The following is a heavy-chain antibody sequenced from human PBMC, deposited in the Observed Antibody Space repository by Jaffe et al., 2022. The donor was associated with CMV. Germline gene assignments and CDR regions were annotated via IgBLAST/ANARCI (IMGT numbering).Heavy chain of an antibody. CDR1: GFTFNKHT. D-gene: IGHD3-22*01. CDR3: ARDIVNDYDSSGHDY. Sequence: EVRLVESGGGLVKPGGSMRLSCAASGFTFNKHTMNWVRQAPGKGLEWVSSINNSSSYIFYADSVKGRFTISRDNAKDSLYLQLDRLRAEDTAVYYCARDIVNDYDSSGHDYWGQGTLVTVSS. J-gene: IGHJ4*02. V-gene: IGHV3-21*02. CDR2: INNSSSYI.